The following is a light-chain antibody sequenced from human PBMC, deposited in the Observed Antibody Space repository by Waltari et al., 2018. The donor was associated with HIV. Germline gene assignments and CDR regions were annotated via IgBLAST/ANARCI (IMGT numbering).Light chain of an antibody. CDR3: QQYGSSPYT. J-gene: IGKJ2*01. CDR2: AAS. CDR1: QSVSSNY. Sequence: EIVLTQSPGTLSLSPGERATLSCRSSQSVSSNYLAWYQQEPGQAPRLLISAASSRATGIPDRFSGSGSGTDFTLTISRLEPEDFAVYYCQQYGSSPYTFGQGTNLEIK. V-gene: IGKV3-20*01.